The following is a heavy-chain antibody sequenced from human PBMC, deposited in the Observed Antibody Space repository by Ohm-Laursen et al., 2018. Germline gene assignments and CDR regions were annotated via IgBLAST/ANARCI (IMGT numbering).Heavy chain of an antibody. CDR3: ARDGGSYQDDVFDI. Sequence: SLRLSCAASGFTFSTYEMNWVRQAPGKGLEWISYIDTSGSTIYYADSVKGRFTISRDNAKNSLYLQMNSLRAEDTAVYYCARDGGSYQDDVFDIWGQGTMVTVSS. CDR1: GFTFSTYE. J-gene: IGHJ3*02. CDR2: IDTSGSTI. D-gene: IGHD3-16*01. V-gene: IGHV3-48*03.